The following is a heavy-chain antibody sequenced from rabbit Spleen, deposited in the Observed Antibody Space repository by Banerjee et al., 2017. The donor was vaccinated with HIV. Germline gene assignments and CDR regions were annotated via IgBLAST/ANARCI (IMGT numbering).Heavy chain of an antibody. CDR3: ARDSGTSFSSYGMDL. D-gene: IGHD8-1*01. Sequence: QEQLVESGGGLVQPEGSLTLTCTASGFSFSSTYYMCWVRQPPGKGLEWIGCIYPGSSGTTYYASWAKGRFTISKTSSTTVTLQMTSLTAADTATYFCARDSGTSFSSYGMDLWGPGTLVTVS. CDR1: GFSFSSTYY. V-gene: IGHV1S45*01. CDR2: IYPGSSGTT. J-gene: IGHJ6*01.